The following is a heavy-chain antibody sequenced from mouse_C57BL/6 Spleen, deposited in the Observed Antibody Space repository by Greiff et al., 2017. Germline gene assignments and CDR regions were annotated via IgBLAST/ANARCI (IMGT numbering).Heavy chain of an antibody. CDR3: TRWGGNYEMDY. CDR2: IDPETGGT. Sequence: VQLQQSGAELVRPGASVTLSCKASGYTFTDYEMHWVKQTPVHGLEWIGAIDPETGGTAYNQKFKGKAILTADKSSSTAYMELRRLTSEDSAVYYCTRWGGNYEMDYWGQGTSVTVSS. V-gene: IGHV1-15*01. CDR1: GYTFTDYE. D-gene: IGHD2-1*01. J-gene: IGHJ4*01.